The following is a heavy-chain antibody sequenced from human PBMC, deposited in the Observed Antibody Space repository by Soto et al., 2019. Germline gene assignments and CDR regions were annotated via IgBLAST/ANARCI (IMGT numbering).Heavy chain of an antibody. J-gene: IGHJ4*02. Sequence: SETLSLTCAVSGGSISSGGYSWSWIRQPPGKGLEWIGYIYHSGSTYYNPSLKSRVPISVDRSKNQFSLKLSSVTAADTAVYYCARSNYYGSGSQSGYYFDYWGQGTLVTVSS. D-gene: IGHD3-10*01. V-gene: IGHV4-30-2*01. CDR2: IYHSGST. CDR1: GGSISSGGYS. CDR3: ARSNYYGSGSQSGYYFDY.